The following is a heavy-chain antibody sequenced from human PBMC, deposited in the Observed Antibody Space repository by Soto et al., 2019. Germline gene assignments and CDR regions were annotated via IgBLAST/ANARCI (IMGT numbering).Heavy chain of an antibody. CDR1: GYTFNRHY. J-gene: IGHJ4*02. V-gene: IGHV1-46*02. D-gene: IGHD6-25*01. CDR3: AADSSGYERAFDY. CDR2: INPSGGST. Sequence: QVQLVQSGAEVKKPGASVKVSCKASGYTFNRHYMHWVRQAPGQGLEWMGLINPSGGSTSYAQKFQGRVTMTRDTSTSTVYMELSSLRSDDTAVYYCAADSSGYERAFDYWGQGTLVTVSS.